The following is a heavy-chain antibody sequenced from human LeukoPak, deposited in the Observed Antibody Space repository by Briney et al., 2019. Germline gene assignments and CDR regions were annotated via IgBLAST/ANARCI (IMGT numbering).Heavy chain of an antibody. CDR1: GYSFTSYW. CDR3: ARQRGYCSGGSCYAPDYYGMDV. CDR2: IYPGDSDT. Sequence: GESLKISCKGSGYSFTSYWIGWVRQRPGKGLEWMGIIYPGDSDTRYSPSFQGQVTISADKSISTAYLQWSSLKASDTAMYYCARQRGYCSGGSCYAPDYYGMDVWGQGTTVTVSS. J-gene: IGHJ6*02. D-gene: IGHD2-15*01. V-gene: IGHV5-51*01.